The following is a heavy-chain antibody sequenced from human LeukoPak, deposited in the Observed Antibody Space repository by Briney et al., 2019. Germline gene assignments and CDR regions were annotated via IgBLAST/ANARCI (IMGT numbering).Heavy chain of an antibody. CDR2: INHSGST. Sequence: SETLSLTCAVYGGSFSGYYWSLIRQPPGKGLEWIGEINHSGSTNYNPSLKSRVTISVDTSKNQFSLKLSSVTAADTAVYYCARTSYYYGMDVWGQGTTVTVSS. CDR3: ARTSYYYGMDV. CDR1: GGSFSGYY. J-gene: IGHJ6*02. V-gene: IGHV4-34*01.